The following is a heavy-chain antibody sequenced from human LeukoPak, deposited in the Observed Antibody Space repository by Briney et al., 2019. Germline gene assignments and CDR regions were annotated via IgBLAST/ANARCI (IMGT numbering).Heavy chain of an antibody. J-gene: IGHJ4*02. CDR3: ARARVPGELNY. V-gene: IGHV3-21*06. CDR1: GFTFSSYS. D-gene: IGHD3-10*01. Sequence: PGGSLRLSCAASGFTFSSYSINWVRQAPGKGLEWLSSIGTSSNYISYADSVKGRFTISRENAKNTLYLQMNSLRAEDTAVYYCARARVPGELNYWGQGTLVTVSS. CDR2: IGTSSNYI.